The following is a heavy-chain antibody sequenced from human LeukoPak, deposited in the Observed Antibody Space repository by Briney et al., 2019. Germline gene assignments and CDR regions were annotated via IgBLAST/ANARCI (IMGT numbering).Heavy chain of an antibody. V-gene: IGHV7-4-1*02. CDR3: ARGMCSDGVCYFLADY. Sequence: ASVKVSCKASGYTFVSYTMNWVRQAPGQGLEWMGWINTNTGNPTYAQGFTGRFVFSLDTSVSTAYLQISSLKAEDTAVYYCARGMCSDGVCYFLADYWGQGTLVTVSS. D-gene: IGHD2-15*01. CDR1: GYTFVSYT. J-gene: IGHJ4*02. CDR2: INTNTGNP.